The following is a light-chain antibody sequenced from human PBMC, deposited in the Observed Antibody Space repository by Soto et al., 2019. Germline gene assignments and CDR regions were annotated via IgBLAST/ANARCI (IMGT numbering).Light chain of an antibody. CDR1: TSNIGASYD. CDR3: AAWDDSLSGYV. CDR2: RDT. Sequence: QSVLTQPPSVSGAPGQRVTISCTGSTSNIGASYDVHWYQQLPGTAPKLLIYRDTHRPSGIPNRFSGSRSGTSASLAISGLRSEDEADYYGAAWDDSLSGYVFGTGTKVTVL. V-gene: IGLV1-40*01. J-gene: IGLJ1*01.